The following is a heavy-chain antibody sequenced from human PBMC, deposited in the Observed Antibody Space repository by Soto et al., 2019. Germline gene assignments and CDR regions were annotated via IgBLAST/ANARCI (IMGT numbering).Heavy chain of an antibody. D-gene: IGHD5-12*01. Sequence: QVQLVQSGAEEKKPGASVKVSRKASGYTFSSYAMDWVRQAPGQRLEWMGWINAGNGNTKYSQKFQGRVTISRDTSASTAYMELSSLRSEDTAVYYCARDLGWLQFDYWGQGTLVTVSS. CDR3: ARDLGWLQFDY. CDR2: INAGNGNT. CDR1: GYTFSSYA. V-gene: IGHV1-3*05. J-gene: IGHJ4*02.